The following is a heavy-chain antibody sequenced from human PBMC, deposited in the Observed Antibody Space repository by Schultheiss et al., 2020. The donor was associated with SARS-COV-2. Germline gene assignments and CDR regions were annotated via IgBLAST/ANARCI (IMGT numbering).Heavy chain of an antibody. D-gene: IGHD5-18*01. Sequence: SVKVSCKVSGYTLTELSMHWVRQAPGKGLEWMGGIIPIFGTANYAQKFQGRVTITADESTSTAYMELSSLRSEDTAVYYCASVPSYGYEGLYYFDYWGQGTLVTVSS. V-gene: IGHV1-69*13. J-gene: IGHJ4*02. CDR3: ASVPSYGYEGLYYFDY. CDR2: IIPIFGTA. CDR1: GYTLTELS.